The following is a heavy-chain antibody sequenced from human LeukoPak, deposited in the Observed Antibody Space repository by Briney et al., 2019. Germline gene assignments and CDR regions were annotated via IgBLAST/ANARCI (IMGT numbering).Heavy chain of an antibody. CDR3: AREGYYYDSSGYFPYFDY. J-gene: IGHJ4*02. CDR1: GYTFTSYY. CDR2: INPSGGST. V-gene: IGHV1-46*01. Sequence: ASVKVSCKASGYTFTSYYMHWVRQAPGQGLEWMGIINPSGGSTSYAQKFRGRVTMTRDTSTSTVYMELSSLRSEDTAVYYCAREGYYYDSSGYFPYFDYWGQGTLVTVSS. D-gene: IGHD3-22*01.